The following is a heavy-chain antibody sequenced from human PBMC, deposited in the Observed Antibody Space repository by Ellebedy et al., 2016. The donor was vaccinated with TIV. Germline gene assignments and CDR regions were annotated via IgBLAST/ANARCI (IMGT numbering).Heavy chain of an antibody. D-gene: IGHD4-11*01. CDR1: GFTVSSIY. V-gene: IGHV3-53*01. J-gene: IGHJ6*02. CDR3: ARTTTTDYSYAMDV. Sequence: PGGSLRLSCAASGFTVSSIYMSWVRQAPGKGLEWVSVIYSGGNTYYADSVKGRFTISRDSSKNTVYLQMNNLRAEDTAVYYCARTTTTDYSYAMDVWGQGTTVTVSS. CDR2: IYSGGNT.